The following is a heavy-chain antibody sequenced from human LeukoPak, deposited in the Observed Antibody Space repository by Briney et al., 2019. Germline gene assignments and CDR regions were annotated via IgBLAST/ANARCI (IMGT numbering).Heavy chain of an antibody. CDR2: ISYDGGNK. CDR3: ARGHGADWFDP. V-gene: IGHV3-30-3*01. D-gene: IGHD4-17*01. Sequence: GRSLRLSCAASGFTFSSYAMHWVRQAPGKGLEWVAVISYDGGNKYYADSVKGRFTISRDNSKNTLYLQMNSLRAEDTAVYYCARGHGADWFDPWGQGTLVTVSS. J-gene: IGHJ5*02. CDR1: GFTFSSYA.